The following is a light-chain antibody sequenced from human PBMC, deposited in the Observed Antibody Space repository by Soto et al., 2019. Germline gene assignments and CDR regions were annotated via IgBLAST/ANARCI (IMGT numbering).Light chain of an antibody. J-gene: IGKJ1*01. V-gene: IGKV3-20*01. CDR1: QGVSANH. Sequence: DIVLTQSPGTLSLSPGERATLSCRASQGVSANHLTWYQQKPGQAPRLLMCGASTRATGIPDRFSGSGSGTDFTLTISRLEPEDFAVYYCQQCDGTSWTFGQGTKVDLK. CDR2: GAS. CDR3: QQCDGTSWT.